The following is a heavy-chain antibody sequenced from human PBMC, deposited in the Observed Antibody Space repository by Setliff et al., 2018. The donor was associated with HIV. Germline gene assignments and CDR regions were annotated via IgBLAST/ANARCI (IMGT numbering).Heavy chain of an antibody. V-gene: IGHV3-7*01. D-gene: IGHD3-16*01. CDR1: GFTFWSSS. Sequence: GGSLRLSCAASGFTFWSSSMTWVRQGPGTGLEWVAAIDGEGSHIYYVDSVKGRFTISRDSSKNTLYLQMNSLRLEDTALYYCVKGGMTNAAFNIWGPGTMVTVSS. CDR2: IDGEGSHI. CDR3: VKGGMTNAAFNI. J-gene: IGHJ3*02.